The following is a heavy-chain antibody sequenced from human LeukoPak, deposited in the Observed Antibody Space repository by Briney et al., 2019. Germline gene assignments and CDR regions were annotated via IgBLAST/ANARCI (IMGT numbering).Heavy chain of an antibody. CDR2: INPSGGST. V-gene: IGHV1-46*01. CDR1: GYTFTSNY. D-gene: IGHD4-11*01. J-gene: IGHJ4*02. CDR3: ARGLRASTVTTPFDY. Sequence: ASVKASCKASGYTFTSNYMHWVRQAPGQGLKGMGIINPSGGSTSYAQKFQGRVTMTRDTSTSTVYMELSSLRSEDTAVYYCARGLRASTVTTPFDYWGQGTLVTVSS.